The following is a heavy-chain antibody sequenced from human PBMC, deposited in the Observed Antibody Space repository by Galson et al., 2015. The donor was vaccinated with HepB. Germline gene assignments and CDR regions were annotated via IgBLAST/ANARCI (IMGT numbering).Heavy chain of an antibody. D-gene: IGHD5-12*01. CDR1: GVSISSSPYS. Sequence: ETLSLTCIVSGVSISSSPYSWAWIRQPPGKGLEWIGRIFSDGVTDFQLSLKSRVTISVDTSRNQVSLNLNSLTAADTAVYYCARQRGYDPNYYFDNWGQGTLFTVSS. CDR3: ARQRGYDPNYYFDN. V-gene: IGHV4-39*01. J-gene: IGHJ4*02. CDR2: IFSDGVT.